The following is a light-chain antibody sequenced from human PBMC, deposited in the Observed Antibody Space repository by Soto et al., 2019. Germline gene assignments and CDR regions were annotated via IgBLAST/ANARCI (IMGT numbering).Light chain of an antibody. CDR2: AAS. V-gene: IGKV1-9*01. CDR1: QGISSY. CDR3: QQLNSYVT. Sequence: DIQLTQSPSFLSASVGDRVTITCRASQGISSYLAWYQQKPGKAPKLLIYAASTLQSGVPSRFSGSGSGTEFTLKISRLQPKDFATYYCQQLNSYVTFGQVTNVDIX. J-gene: IGKJ1*01.